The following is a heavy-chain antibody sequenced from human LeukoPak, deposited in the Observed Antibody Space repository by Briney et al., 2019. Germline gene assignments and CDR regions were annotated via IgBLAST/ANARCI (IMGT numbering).Heavy chain of an antibody. J-gene: IGHJ5*02. CDR3: ARGNAGLLLQTAGFDP. CDR2: IYYSGST. D-gene: IGHD2-15*01. Sequence: KSSETLSLTCTVSGGSISSSSYYWGWIRQPPGKGLEWIGSIYYSGSTYYNPSLKSRVTISVDTSKNQFSLKLSSATAADTAVYYCARGNAGLLLQTAGFDPWGQGTLVTVSS. CDR1: GGSISSSSYY. V-gene: IGHV4-39*07.